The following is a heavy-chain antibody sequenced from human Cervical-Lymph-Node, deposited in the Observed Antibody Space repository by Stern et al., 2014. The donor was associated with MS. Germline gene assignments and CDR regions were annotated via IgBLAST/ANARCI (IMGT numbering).Heavy chain of an antibody. D-gene: IGHD3-22*01. Sequence: EVQLVQSGAEVKKPGESLKIACKGSGYSFSSYWIAWVRQMPGKGLEWMGMIFLSDSENRYNQSFEGQVTISVDKSTRTTEHHWSSLKASDTARYYCGREVAMTAGLLGFWGQGTQVIVS. CDR1: GYSFSSYW. V-gene: IGHV5-51*01. J-gene: IGHJ4*02. CDR3: GREVAMTAGLLGF. CDR2: IFLSDSEN.